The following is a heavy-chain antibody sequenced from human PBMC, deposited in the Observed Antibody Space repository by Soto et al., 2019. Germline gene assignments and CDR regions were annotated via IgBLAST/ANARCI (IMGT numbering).Heavy chain of an antibody. CDR3: AKGGRQWLVTSDFNY. CDR2: VSHDGRNT. D-gene: IGHD6-19*01. CDR1: GFTFSDYA. V-gene: IGHV3-30*18. Sequence: VQLVESGGGVVQPGRSLRLSCAASGFTFSDYAMHWVRQAPGKGLEWVAVVSHDGRNTHYADSVKGRFTISRDSSKKPVSLETTSLRAEDTAVYYCAKGGRQWLVTSDFNYWGQGALVTVSS. J-gene: IGHJ4*02.